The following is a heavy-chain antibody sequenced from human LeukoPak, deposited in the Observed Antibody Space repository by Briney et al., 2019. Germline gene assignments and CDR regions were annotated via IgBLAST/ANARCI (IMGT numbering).Heavy chain of an antibody. V-gene: IGHV1-18*01. J-gene: IGHJ4*02. Sequence: ASVTVSCKAPGYTFTSYGISWVRQAPGQGLEWMGWISAYNGNTNYAQKLQGRVTMTTDTSTSTAYMELRSLRSDDTAVYYCARVVGRIAAAGTGSSDYWGQGTLVTVSS. CDR1: GYTFTSYG. D-gene: IGHD6-13*01. CDR3: ARVVGRIAAAGTGSSDY. CDR2: ISAYNGNT.